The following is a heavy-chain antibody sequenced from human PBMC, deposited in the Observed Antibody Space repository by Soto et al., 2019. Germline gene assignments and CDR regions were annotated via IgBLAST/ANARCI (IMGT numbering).Heavy chain of an antibody. V-gene: IGHV3-30-3*01. J-gene: IGHJ6*02. CDR3: ARDSASGQYYYGMDV. CDR2: ISYDGSNK. Sequence: PGGSLRLSCAASGFTFSSYAMHWVRQAPGKGLEWVAVISYDGSNKYYADSVEGRFTISRDNSKNTLYLQMNSLRAEDTAVYYCARDSASGQYYYGMDVWGQGTTVTVSS. D-gene: IGHD3-10*01. CDR1: GFTFSSYA.